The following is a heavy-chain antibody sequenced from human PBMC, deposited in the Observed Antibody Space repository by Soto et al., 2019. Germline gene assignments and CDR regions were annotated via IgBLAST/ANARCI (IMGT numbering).Heavy chain of an antibody. CDR2: INSDGSSI. D-gene: IGHD3-16*01. Sequence: EVHLVESGGGLVQPGGSLRLSCAASGFTFSSYWMHWVRQAPGKGLVWVSRINSDGSSIRYADSVKGRVTISRDNAKNTLYLQMNNLRADDTAVYYCATSISVGGGGWGQGTLVTVSS. J-gene: IGHJ4*02. CDR3: ATSISVGGGG. CDR1: GFTFSSYW. V-gene: IGHV3-74*01.